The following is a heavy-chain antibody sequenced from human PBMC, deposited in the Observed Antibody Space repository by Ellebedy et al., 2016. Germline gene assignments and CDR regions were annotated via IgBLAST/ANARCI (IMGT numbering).Heavy chain of an antibody. Sequence: GESLKISXAASGFSFSNYDMHWVRQVRGKGLEWVSLIGTAGDTYYLDSVKGRFTISRENAKNALYLQMDSLRAGDTAVYYCARSKTLLRLGDALDIWGRGTRVTVSS. J-gene: IGHJ3*02. CDR3: ARSKTLLRLGDALDI. CDR2: IGTAGDT. V-gene: IGHV3-13*01. D-gene: IGHD4-11*01. CDR1: GFSFSNYD.